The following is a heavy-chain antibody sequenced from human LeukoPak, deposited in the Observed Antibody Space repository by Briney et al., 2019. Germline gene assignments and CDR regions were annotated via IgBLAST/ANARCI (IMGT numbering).Heavy chain of an antibody. D-gene: IGHD3-22*01. CDR2: IYTSGST. Sequence: PSETLSLTCTVSGGSISSGSYYWSWIRQPAGKGLEWIGRIYTSGSTNYNPSFKGRVTISVDTSKNQFYLKLRSVTAADTAVYYCARQDSSGYYYEGYFQHWGQGTLVTVSS. CDR1: GGSISSGSYY. J-gene: IGHJ1*01. V-gene: IGHV4-61*02. CDR3: ARQDSSGYYYEGYFQH.